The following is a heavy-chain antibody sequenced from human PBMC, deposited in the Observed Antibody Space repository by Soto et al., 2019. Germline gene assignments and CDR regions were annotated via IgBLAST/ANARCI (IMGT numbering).Heavy chain of an antibody. J-gene: IGHJ4*02. Sequence: QVQLVDSGGGVVQPGRSLRLSCAASGFTFSSYAMHWVRQAPGKGLEWVAVISYDETNKYSADSVKGRFTISRDNDKHTVYLQMNRLRPEDTAVYYCAREGPFYSFDYWGQGTLVAVSP. CDR3: AREGPFYSFDY. D-gene: IGHD1-26*01. CDR2: ISYDETNK. V-gene: IGHV3-30-3*01. CDR1: GFTFSSYA.